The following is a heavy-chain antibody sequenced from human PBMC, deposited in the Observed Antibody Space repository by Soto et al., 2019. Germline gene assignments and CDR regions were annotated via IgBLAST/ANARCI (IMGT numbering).Heavy chain of an antibody. CDR2: MSPNSGNT. CDR1: GYTFTSYD. D-gene: IGHD6-6*01. J-gene: IGHJ5*02. CDR3: AREGYSSSSASRGNWLDP. V-gene: IGHV1-8*01. Sequence: ASVKVSCKASGYTFTSYDINWVRQATGQGLEWMGWMSPNSGNTGYAQKFRGRVTMTRNTSISTAYMELSSLRSEDTAVYFCAREGYSSSSASRGNWLDPWGLGTLVTVSS.